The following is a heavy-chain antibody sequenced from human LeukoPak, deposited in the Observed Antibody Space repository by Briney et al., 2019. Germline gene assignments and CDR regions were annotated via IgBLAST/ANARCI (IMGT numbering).Heavy chain of an antibody. D-gene: IGHD3-10*01. CDR2: INTNTGNT. CDR3: VRDFGKYEGGY. V-gene: IGHV7-4-1*02. CDR1: GYTFTRYY. Sequence: ASVKVSCKASGYTFTRYYIHWVRQAPGQGLECMGWINTNTGNTTYAQGFTGRFVFSLDTSGSTAYLQISSLKAEDTAVYYCVRDFGKYEGGYWGQGTLVTVSS. J-gene: IGHJ4*02.